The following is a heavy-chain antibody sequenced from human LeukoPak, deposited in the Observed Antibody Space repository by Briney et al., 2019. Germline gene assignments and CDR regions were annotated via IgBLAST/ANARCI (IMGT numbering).Heavy chain of an antibody. V-gene: IGHV4-59*08. J-gene: IGHJ4*02. D-gene: IGHD5-24*01. CDR3: ARGGEDGYNLLTFDY. Sequence: SEPLSLTCTVSGGSISSYYWSWIRQPPGKGLEWIGYIYYSGSTNYNPSLKSRVSISVDTSKNQFSLKLSSVTAADTAVYYCARGGEDGYNLLTFDYWGQGTLVTVSS. CDR1: GGSISSYY. CDR2: IYYSGST.